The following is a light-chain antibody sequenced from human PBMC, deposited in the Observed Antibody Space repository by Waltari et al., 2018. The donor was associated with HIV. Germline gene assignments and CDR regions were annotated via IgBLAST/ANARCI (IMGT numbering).Light chain of an antibody. J-gene: IGKJ4*01. CDR3: QQYGRSPPVT. CDR2: GAS. CDR1: QSVSSRY. Sequence: EIVLTQSPGTLSLSAGERATLSCRASQSVSSRYLAWYQQKPGQAPRLLIYGASSRATGIPDRFSCSGSGTDFTLTISRLEPEDFAVYYCQQYGRSPPVTFGGGTKVEIK. V-gene: IGKV3-20*01.